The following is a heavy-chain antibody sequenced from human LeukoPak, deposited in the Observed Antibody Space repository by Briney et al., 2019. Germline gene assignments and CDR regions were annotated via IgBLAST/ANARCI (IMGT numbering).Heavy chain of an antibody. D-gene: IGHD2-2*03. J-gene: IGHJ4*02. CDR3: ARDLRSSGYCSSTSCLYFDY. V-gene: IGHV3-7*01. CDR1: GFTFSRYW. CDR2: INQDGSEK. Sequence: QPGGSLRLSCAASGFTFSRYWMSWVRQAPGKGLEWVANINQDGSEKYYVDSVKGRFTISRDNAKNSLYLQMDSLRAEDTAVYYCARDLRSSGYCSSTSCLYFDYWGQGTLVTVSS.